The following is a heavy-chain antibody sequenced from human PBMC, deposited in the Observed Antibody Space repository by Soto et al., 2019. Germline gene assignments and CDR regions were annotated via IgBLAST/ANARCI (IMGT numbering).Heavy chain of an antibody. J-gene: IGHJ4*02. CDR3: ARDLEFVDTPEVDY. CDR1: GYTFTGYY. Sequence: ASVKVSCKASGYTFTGYYMHWVRQAPGQGLEWMGWINPNSGGTNYAQKFQGRVTMTRDTSISTAYMELSRLRSDDTAVYYCARDLEFVDTPEVDYWGQGTLVTVSS. V-gene: IGHV1-2*02. D-gene: IGHD5-18*01. CDR2: INPNSGGT.